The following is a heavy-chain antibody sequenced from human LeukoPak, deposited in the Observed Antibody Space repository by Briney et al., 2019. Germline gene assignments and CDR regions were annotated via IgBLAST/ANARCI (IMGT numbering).Heavy chain of an antibody. V-gene: IGHV3-48*03. CDR3: VRAFDY. CDR1: GFTFSSHD. J-gene: IGHJ4*02. Sequence: GGSLRLSCAASGFTFSSHDMNWVRQAPGKGLEWVSYISSGSGTIYYADSVKGRFTISRDNAKNTLYLQMNSLRAEDTAVYYCVRAFDYWGQGTLVTVSS. CDR2: ISSGSGTI.